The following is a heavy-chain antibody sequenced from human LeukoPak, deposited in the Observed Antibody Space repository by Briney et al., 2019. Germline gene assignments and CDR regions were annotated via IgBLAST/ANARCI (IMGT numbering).Heavy chain of an antibody. CDR3: AAGADVLVPDGGWFDP. V-gene: IGHV1-69*04. CDR1: GGTFSSYA. D-gene: IGHD2-2*01. CDR2: IIPIFGIA. J-gene: IGHJ5*02. Sequence: ASVKVSCKASGGTFSSYAISWVRQAPGQGLEWMGRIIPIFGIANYAQKFQGRVTITADKSTSTADMELSSLRSEDTAVYYCAAGADVLVPDGGWFDPWGQGTLVTVSS.